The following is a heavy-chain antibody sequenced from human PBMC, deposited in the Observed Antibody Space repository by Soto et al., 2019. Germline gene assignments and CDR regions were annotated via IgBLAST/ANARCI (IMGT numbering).Heavy chain of an antibody. V-gene: IGHV1-18*01. D-gene: IGHD6-13*01. Sequence: QVQLVQSGAEVKKPGASVKVSCKASGYTFTSYGISWVRQAPGQGLEWMGWISAYNGNTNYAQKLQGRVTMTTDTTTSTADMELRSLRSDDTAVYYCARDRVAAAGKVEYYFDYCGQGTLVTVSS. J-gene: IGHJ4*02. CDR3: ARDRVAAAGKVEYYFDY. CDR2: ISAYNGNT. CDR1: GYTFTSYG.